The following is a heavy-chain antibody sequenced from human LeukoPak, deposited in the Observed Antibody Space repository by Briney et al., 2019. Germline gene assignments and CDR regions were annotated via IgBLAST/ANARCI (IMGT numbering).Heavy chain of an antibody. CDR1: GYTFTSYA. J-gene: IGHJ4*02. D-gene: IGHD6-6*01. CDR2: INAGNGNT. CDR3: ARAMSIAARLQTIFDY. Sequence: GASVKVSCKASGYTFTSYAMHWVRQAPGQRLEWMGWINAGNGNTKYSQEFQGRVTITRDTSASTAYMELSSLRSEDTAVYYCARAMSIAARLQTIFDYWGQGTLVTVSS. V-gene: IGHV1-3*03.